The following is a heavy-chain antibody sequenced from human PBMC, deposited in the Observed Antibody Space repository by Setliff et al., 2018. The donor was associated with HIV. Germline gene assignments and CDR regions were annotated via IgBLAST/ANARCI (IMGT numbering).Heavy chain of an antibody. CDR2: LYGSGDS. Sequence: HPGGSLRLSCAASGFTLSNTYMAWVRQAPGKRPEWVSTLYGSGDSYHADSVKGRFTLSRDTSKNLVYLEMNSLKVEDTAVYYCARDATRGGDFDFWGQGTLVTVSS. V-gene: IGHV3-66*01. D-gene: IGHD1-26*01. J-gene: IGHJ4*02. CDR1: GFTLSNTY. CDR3: ARDATRGGDFDF.